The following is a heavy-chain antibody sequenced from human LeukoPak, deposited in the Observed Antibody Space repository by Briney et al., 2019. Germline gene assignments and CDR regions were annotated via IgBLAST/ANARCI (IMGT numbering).Heavy chain of an antibody. J-gene: IGHJ4*02. Sequence: SETLSLTCTVSDGSISSYCWTWIRQPPGKGLEWIGYVSYTGRTNYNPSLTSRLTISVDTSQKQFSLKLRSVTAADTAVYYCARIPDISGWPFDYWGQGVLVTVAS. CDR3: ARIPDISGWPFDY. CDR1: DGSISSYC. CDR2: VSYTGRT. V-gene: IGHV4-59*12. D-gene: IGHD6-19*01.